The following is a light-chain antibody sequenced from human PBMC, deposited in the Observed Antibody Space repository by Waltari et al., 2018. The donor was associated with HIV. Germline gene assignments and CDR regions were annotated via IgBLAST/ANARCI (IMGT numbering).Light chain of an antibody. CDR3: QKYNSAPHT. CDR2: GAS. J-gene: IGKJ1*01. CDR1: QDIGDS. Sequence: DIRLTQSPSSVSTSVGDRITITCRATQDIGDSLAWYQQRPGQGPQLLIYGASILHSGVPSRFTGSGSRTYFTLSITSVQPEDVATYFCQKYNSAPHTFGQGTKV. V-gene: IGKV1-27*01.